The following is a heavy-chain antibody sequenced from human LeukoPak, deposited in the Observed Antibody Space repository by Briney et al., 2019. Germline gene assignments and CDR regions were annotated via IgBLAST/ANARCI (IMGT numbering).Heavy chain of an antibody. Sequence: GGSLRLSCAASGFTFSSYEMNWVRQAPGKGLEWVSYISSSGSTIYYADSVKGRFTISRDNAKNSLYLQMNSLRAEDTALYYCARANWLRNDAFDIWGQGTMVTVSS. D-gene: IGHD5-12*01. J-gene: IGHJ3*02. CDR1: GFTFSSYE. CDR3: ARANWLRNDAFDI. V-gene: IGHV3-48*03. CDR2: ISSSGSTI.